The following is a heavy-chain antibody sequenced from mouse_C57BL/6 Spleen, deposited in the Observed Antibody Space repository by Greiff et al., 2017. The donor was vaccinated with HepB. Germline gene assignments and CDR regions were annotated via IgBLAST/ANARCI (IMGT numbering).Heavy chain of an antibody. J-gene: IGHJ2*01. CDR2: IFPGSGST. Sequence: QVQLQQSGPELVKPGASVKISCKASGYTFTDYYINWVKQRPGQGLEWIGWIFPGSGSTYYNEKFKGKATLTVDKSSSTAYMLLSSLTSEDSAVYFCASPITTVVDYFDYWGQGTTLTVSS. CDR3: ASPITTVVDYFDY. CDR1: GYTFTDYY. V-gene: IGHV1-75*01. D-gene: IGHD1-1*01.